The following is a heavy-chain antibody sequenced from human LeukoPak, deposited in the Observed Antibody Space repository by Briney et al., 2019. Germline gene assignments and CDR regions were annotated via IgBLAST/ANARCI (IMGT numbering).Heavy chain of an antibody. J-gene: IGHJ6*03. Sequence: PGRSLRLSCAASGFSIDDFAMHWVRQGPGKGLEWVSGISWNGGYIDYVDSVRGRFTISRDNARNSLYLEMNSLRPDDSALYYCAEDREYYERAGLGFMDVWGKGTTVTVSS. D-gene: IGHD3-22*01. CDR2: ISWNGGYI. CDR3: AEDREYYERAGLGFMDV. V-gene: IGHV3-9*01. CDR1: GFSIDDFA.